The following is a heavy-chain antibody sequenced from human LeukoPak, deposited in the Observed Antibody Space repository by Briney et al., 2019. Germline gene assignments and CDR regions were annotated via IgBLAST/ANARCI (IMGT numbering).Heavy chain of an antibody. CDR1: GFTFSSYE. V-gene: IGHV3-48*03. CDR3: ARDPVVYCSGGSCYSGAFDI. Sequence: PGGSLRLSCAASGFTFSSYEMNWVRQAPGKGLEWVSYISSSGSTIYYADSVKGRFTISRDNAKNSLYLQMNSLRAEDTAVYYCARDPVVYCSGGSCYSGAFDIWGQGTMVTVSS. J-gene: IGHJ3*02. D-gene: IGHD2-15*01. CDR2: ISSSGSTI.